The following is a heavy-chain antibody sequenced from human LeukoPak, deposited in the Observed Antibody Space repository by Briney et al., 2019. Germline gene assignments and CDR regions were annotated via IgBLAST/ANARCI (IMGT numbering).Heavy chain of an antibody. Sequence: PSETLSLTCTVSGGSISNYYWSWIRQPPGKGLAWIGNIYYSGSTNYNPSLKSRVTISVDTSKKQFSLKLTSVTAADTAVYYCARHDVYCTNGVCYLDGGFDPWGQGTLVTVSS. CDR1: GGSISNYY. CDR3: ARHDVYCTNGVCYLDGGFDP. D-gene: IGHD2-8*01. J-gene: IGHJ5*02. CDR2: IYYSGST. V-gene: IGHV4-59*08.